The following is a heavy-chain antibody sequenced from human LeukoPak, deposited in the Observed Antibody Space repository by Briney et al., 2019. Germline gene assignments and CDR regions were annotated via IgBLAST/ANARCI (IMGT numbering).Heavy chain of an antibody. Sequence: GGSLRLSCAASGFTFSNYEINWVRQAPGRGLEWISYISGSGTSIYHANSVKGRFTISRDNAKNSLFLQMNSLRFEDTAVYYCARFGGPMVRNFDFWGQGALVTVSS. CDR2: ISGSGTSI. CDR3: ARFGGPMVRNFDF. D-gene: IGHD3-10*01. V-gene: IGHV3-48*03. CDR1: GFTFSNYE. J-gene: IGHJ4*02.